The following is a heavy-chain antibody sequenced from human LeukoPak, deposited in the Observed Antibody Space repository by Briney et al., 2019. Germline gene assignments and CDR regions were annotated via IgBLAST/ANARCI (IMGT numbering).Heavy chain of an antibody. CDR2: IRYDGSNK. V-gene: IGHV3-30*02. CDR1: GFTFSSYG. CDR3: AKESYYGSGSYYTPDDAFDI. D-gene: IGHD3-10*01. J-gene: IGHJ3*02. Sequence: GGSLRLSFAASGFTFSSYGMHWVRQAPGKGLEWVAFIRYDGSNKYYADSVKGRFTISRDNSKNTLYLQMNSLRAEDTAVYYCAKESYYGSGSYYTPDDAFDIWGQGTMVTVSS.